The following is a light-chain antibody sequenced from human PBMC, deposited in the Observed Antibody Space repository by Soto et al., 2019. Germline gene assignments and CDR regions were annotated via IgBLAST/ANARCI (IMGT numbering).Light chain of an antibody. CDR3: HPRSNWPPSWT. CDR1: QSVSSY. V-gene: IGKV3-11*01. Sequence: EIVLTQSPATLSLSPGERATLSCRASQSVSSYLAWYQQKPGQAPRLLIYDASNRATGIPARFSGSGSGTDFTLTISSLDPEDFAVYYCHPRSNWPPSWTFGQGTKVEIK. CDR2: DAS. J-gene: IGKJ1*01.